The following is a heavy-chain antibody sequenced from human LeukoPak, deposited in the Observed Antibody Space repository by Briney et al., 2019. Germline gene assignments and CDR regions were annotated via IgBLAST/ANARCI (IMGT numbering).Heavy chain of an antibody. V-gene: IGHV3-64*01. CDR3: ARDSIAAAGGDY. Sequence: PGGSLRLSCAASGFTFSSYAMHWVRQAPGKGLEYVSAISSNGGSTYYANSVKGRFTISRDNSKNTLYLQMGSLRAEDMAVYYCARDSIAAAGGDYWGQGTLVTVPS. J-gene: IGHJ4*02. CDR2: ISSNGGST. D-gene: IGHD6-13*01. CDR1: GFTFSSYA.